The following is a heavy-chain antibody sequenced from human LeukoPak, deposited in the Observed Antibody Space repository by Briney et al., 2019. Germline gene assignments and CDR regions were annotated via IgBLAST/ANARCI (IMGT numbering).Heavy chain of an antibody. V-gene: IGHV3-7*03. J-gene: IGHJ4*02. CDR2: IKQDGSEK. Sequence: GGSLRLSCAASGFTSSSYWMTWVRQAPGKGLEWVANIKQDGSEKYYVDSVKGRFTISRDNAKNSLYLQMNSLRAEDTAVYYCARARLWFGEFDFWGQGTLVTVPS. CDR3: ARARLWFGEFDF. CDR1: GFTSSSYW. D-gene: IGHD3-10*01.